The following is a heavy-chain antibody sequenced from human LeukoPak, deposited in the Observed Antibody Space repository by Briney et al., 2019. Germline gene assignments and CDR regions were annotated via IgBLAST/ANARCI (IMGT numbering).Heavy chain of an antibody. CDR3: ARVLGTVGGADY. Sequence: GGSLRLSCTASGFTFRNYWMNWVRQAPGKGLEWVANIKPDGSDKRYVDSVKGRFTISRDNAKTSLFLQMDSLRAEDTAVYYCARVLGTVGGADYWGQGTLVTVSS. CDR2: IKPDGSDK. J-gene: IGHJ4*02. D-gene: IGHD3-16*01. V-gene: IGHV3-7*04. CDR1: GFTFRNYW.